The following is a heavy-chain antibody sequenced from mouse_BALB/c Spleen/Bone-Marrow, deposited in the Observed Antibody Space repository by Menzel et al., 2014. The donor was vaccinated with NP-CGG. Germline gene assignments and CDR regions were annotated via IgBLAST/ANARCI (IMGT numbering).Heavy chain of an antibody. J-gene: IGHJ1*01. CDR2: INPGSGGT. V-gene: IGHV1-54*01. CDR3: TRSNYGYWYFDV. D-gene: IGHD1-1*01. Sequence: VQLQQSGAELVRPGTSVEVSCKASGYAFTNYLIEWVKQRPGQGLEWIGVINPGSGGTNYNEKFKSKATLTVDKSSSTAYMQLSSLTSEDSAVYYCTRSNYGYWYFDVWGAGTTVTVPS. CDR1: GYAFTNYL.